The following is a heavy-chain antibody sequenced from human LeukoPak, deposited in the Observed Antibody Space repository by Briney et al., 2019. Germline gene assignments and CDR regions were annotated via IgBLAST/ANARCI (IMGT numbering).Heavy chain of an antibody. D-gene: IGHD3-10*01. CDR1: GYSISSGYY. CDR2: IYHSGST. CDR3: ARRVYGYYGSGSYFWFDY. V-gene: IGHV4-38-2*01. J-gene: IGHJ4*02. Sequence: RPSETLSLTCAVSGYSISSGYYWGWIRQPPGKGLEWIGSIYHSGSTYYNPSLKSRVTISVDTSKNQFSLKLSSVTAADTAVYYCARRVYGYYGSGSYFWFDYWGQGTLVTVSS.